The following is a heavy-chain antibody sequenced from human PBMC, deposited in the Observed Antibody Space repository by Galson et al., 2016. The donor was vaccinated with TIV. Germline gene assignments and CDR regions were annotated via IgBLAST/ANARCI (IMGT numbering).Heavy chain of an antibody. D-gene: IGHD6-19*01. V-gene: IGHV2-70*11. CDR1: GFSLTTPGMC. CDR2: IDWEDDK. Sequence: PALVKPTQTLTLTCTFSGFSLTTPGMCVSWIRQPPGKALEWLARIDWEDDKYYSTSLKTRLTISKDTSKNQVVLKKTNLDPADTATYYCARSSRWPLEDRGRGTLVTVSS. J-gene: IGHJ4*02. CDR3: ARSSRWPLED.